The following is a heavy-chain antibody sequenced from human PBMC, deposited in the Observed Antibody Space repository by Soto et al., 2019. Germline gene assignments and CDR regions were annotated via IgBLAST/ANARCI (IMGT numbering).Heavy chain of an antibody. CDR2: ISNTGGST. V-gene: IGHV3-23*01. J-gene: IGHJ4*02. Sequence: GGSLRLSCAASGFTFSNYAMSWVRQAPGKGLEWVSGISNTGGSTGYADSVKGRFTISRDNSKNTLYLEMSSLRPEDTAVYYCAKGSKDSYPGSRIFDFWGRGTLVTVSS. CDR3: AKGSKDSYPGSRIFDF. D-gene: IGHD3-10*01. CDR1: GFTFSNYA.